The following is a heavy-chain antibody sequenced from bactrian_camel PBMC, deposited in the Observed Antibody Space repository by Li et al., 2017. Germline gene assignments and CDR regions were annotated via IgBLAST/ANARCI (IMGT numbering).Heavy chain of an antibody. V-gene: IGHV3S26*01. D-gene: IGHD8*01. CDR2: IDSDGST. J-gene: IGHJ4*01. CDR1: GLPYSSSC. Sequence: QLVESGGGSVQAGGSLRLSCAASGLPYSSSCLAWFRQAPGKEREAVATIDSDGSTSSADSVKGRFTISKDSVKNTLLLRMNDLKPTDTAMYYCAADGIFHGLTDAYKYRGQGTQVTVS.